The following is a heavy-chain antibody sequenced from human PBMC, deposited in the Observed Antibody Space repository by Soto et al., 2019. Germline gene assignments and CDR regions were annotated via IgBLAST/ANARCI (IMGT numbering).Heavy chain of an antibody. CDR1: GFIFDNYA. D-gene: IGHD3-10*01. V-gene: IGHV3-23*01. J-gene: IGHJ6*02. CDR3: AKRDGDTGSFDYYYGMDV. Sequence: GGSLRLSCAASGFIFDNYALNWVRQAPGKGLEWVSSISGDGGTTYYADYVKGRFTISRDNAKKIVFLQMNSLRAEDTAVYYCAKRDGDTGSFDYYYGMDVWGQGTTVTVSS. CDR2: ISGDGGTT.